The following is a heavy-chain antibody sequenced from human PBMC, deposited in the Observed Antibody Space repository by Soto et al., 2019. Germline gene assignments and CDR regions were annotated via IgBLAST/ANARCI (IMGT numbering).Heavy chain of an antibody. CDR3: ARLIAVAGTQVGWFDP. J-gene: IGHJ5*02. V-gene: IGHV1-69*01. CDR1: GGTFSSYA. CDR2: IIPIFGTA. D-gene: IGHD6-19*01. Sequence: QVQLVQSGAEVKKPGSSVKVSCKASGGTFSSYAISWVRQAPGQGLEWMGGIIPIFGTANYAQKFQGRVTITADESTSTAYMELSSVRSEDTAVYYCARLIAVAGTQVGWFDPWGQGTLVTVSS.